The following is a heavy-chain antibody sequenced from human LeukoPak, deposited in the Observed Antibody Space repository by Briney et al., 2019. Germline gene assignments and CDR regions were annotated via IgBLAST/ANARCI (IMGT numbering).Heavy chain of an antibody. D-gene: IGHD4-23*01. CDR2: IYSGGNT. Sequence: TGGSLRLSCAAPGFTFSSYGMSWVRQAPGKGLEWVAIIYSGGNTNYADSVKGRFTISRDNSKNTLYLQMNNLRADDTAVYYCARRAGGYSHSYDYWGQGTLVTVSS. CDR1: GFTFSSYG. J-gene: IGHJ4*02. CDR3: ARRAGGYSHSYDY. V-gene: IGHV3-53*01.